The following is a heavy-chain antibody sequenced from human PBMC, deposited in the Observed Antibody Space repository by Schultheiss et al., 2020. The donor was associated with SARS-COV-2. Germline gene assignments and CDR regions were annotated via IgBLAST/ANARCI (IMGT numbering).Heavy chain of an antibody. CDR1: GGTFSSYA. J-gene: IGHJ4*02. Sequence: SVKVSCKASGGTFSSYAISWVRQAPGQGLEWMGWINPNSGGTNYAQKFQGRVTITADKSTSTAYMELSSLRSEDTAVYYCAREPHTRFGELEGTYYFDYWGQGTLVTVAS. CDR2: INPNSGGT. CDR3: AREPHTRFGELEGTYYFDY. D-gene: IGHD3-10*01. V-gene: IGHV1-69*10.